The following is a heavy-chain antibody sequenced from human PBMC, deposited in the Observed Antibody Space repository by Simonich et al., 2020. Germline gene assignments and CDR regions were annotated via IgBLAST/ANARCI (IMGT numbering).Heavy chain of an antibody. CDR2: GNPNSGGT. D-gene: IGHD7-27*01. V-gene: IGHV1-2*02. Sequence: QVQLVQSGAEVKKPGASVKVSCKASGYTFTGYYMHWVRQAPGQGLEGFGLGNPNSGGTNCAQKCQGRVTMTRDTSISTAYMELSRLRSDDTAVYYCARGALTGDYYYMDVWGKGTTVTVSS. CDR1: GYTFTGYY. J-gene: IGHJ6*03. CDR3: ARGALTGDYYYMDV.